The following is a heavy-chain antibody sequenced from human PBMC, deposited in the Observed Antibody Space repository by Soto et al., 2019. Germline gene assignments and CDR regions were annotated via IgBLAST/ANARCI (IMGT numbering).Heavy chain of an antibody. Sequence: EVQLVESGGGLVQPGGSLRLSCAASGFTFSSYWMHWVRQAPGKGLVWVSRINSDGSSTSYADSVKGRFTISRDNAKSTLYLQMNSLRAEDTAVYYCAGARYSYGANWFDPWGQGTLVTVSS. D-gene: IGHD5-18*01. CDR3: AGARYSYGANWFDP. CDR2: INSDGSST. CDR1: GFTFSSYW. V-gene: IGHV3-74*01. J-gene: IGHJ5*02.